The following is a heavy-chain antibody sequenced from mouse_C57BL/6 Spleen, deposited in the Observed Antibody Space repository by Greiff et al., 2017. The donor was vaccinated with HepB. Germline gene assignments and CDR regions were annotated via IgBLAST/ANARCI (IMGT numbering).Heavy chain of an antibody. CDR2: INYDGSST. J-gene: IGHJ2*01. D-gene: IGHD1-1*02. CDR1: GFTFSDYY. Sequence: EVMLVESEGGLVQPGSSMKLSCTASGFTFSDYYMAWVRQVPEKGLEWVANINYDGSSTYYLDSLKSRFIISRDNAKNILYLQMSSLKSEDTATYYCAREKGGPFDYWGQGTTLTVSS. CDR3: AREKGGPFDY. V-gene: IGHV5-16*01.